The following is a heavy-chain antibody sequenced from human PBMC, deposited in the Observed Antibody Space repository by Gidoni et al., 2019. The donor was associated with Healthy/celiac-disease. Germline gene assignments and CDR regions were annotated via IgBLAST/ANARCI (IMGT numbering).Heavy chain of an antibody. D-gene: IGHD3-16*02. CDR1: GFTFSDYY. CDR3: ARDNFPYDYVWGSYRAGWFDP. CDR2: ISSSSSYT. Sequence: QVQLVESGGGLVKPGGSLRLSCAASGFTFSDYYMSWIRQAPGKGLEWVSYISSSSSYTNYADSVKGRFTISRDNAKNSLYLQMNSLRAEDTAVYYCARDNFPYDYVWGSYRAGWFDPWGQGTLVTVSS. V-gene: IGHV3-11*06. J-gene: IGHJ5*02.